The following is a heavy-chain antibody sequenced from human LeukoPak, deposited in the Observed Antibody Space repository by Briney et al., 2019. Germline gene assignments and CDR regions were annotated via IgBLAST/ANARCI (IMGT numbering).Heavy chain of an antibody. Sequence: SETLSLTCAVSGASITSYYWSWIRQPPGKGLEWIGYIYYSGSTNYNPSLKSRVTISVDTSKNQFSLKLSSVTAADTAVYYCARGTMYFDYWGQGTLVTVSS. CDR1: GASITSYY. CDR2: IYYSGST. D-gene: IGHD3-3*01. J-gene: IGHJ4*02. CDR3: ARGTMYFDY. V-gene: IGHV4-59*01.